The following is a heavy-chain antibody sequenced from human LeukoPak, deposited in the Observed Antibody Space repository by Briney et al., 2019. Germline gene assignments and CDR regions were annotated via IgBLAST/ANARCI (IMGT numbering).Heavy chain of an antibody. CDR3: AKDLPYGSTTLEY. CDR2: ICWNSGSI. Sequence: PGGSLRPPFPSPGFTLEDYALHRVRQAPGKGPGGVSGICWNSGSIGYADYVKGRFTISRDNAKNSLYLQMNSLRAEDAALYYCAKDLPYGSTTLEYWGQGTLVTVSS. D-gene: IGHD6-19*01. CDR1: GFTLEDYA. V-gene: IGHV3-9*01. J-gene: IGHJ4*02.